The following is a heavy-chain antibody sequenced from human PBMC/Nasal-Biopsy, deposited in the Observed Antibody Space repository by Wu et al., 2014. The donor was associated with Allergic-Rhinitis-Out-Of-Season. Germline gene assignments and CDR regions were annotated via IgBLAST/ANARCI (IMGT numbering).Heavy chain of an antibody. V-gene: IGHV3-23*01. Sequence: EWVSGIGDSGDTTYYADSVKGRFTISRDKSRNTVYLQMNSLRGEDTAVYYCAKVNWDYSEGGSWGQGTLVTVSS. D-gene: IGHD1-7*01. CDR3: AKVNWDYSEGGS. J-gene: IGHJ5*02. CDR2: IGDSGDTT.